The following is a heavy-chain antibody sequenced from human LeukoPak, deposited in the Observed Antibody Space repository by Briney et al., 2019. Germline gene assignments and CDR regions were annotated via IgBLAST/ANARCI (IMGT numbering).Heavy chain of an antibody. Sequence: PSETLSLTCTVSGGSISSSSYYWGWIRQPPGKGLEWIGSIYYSGSTYYNPSLKSRVTISVDTSKNQFSLKLSSVTAADTAVYYCATVGAIFDYWGQGTLVTVSS. CDR2: IYYSGST. J-gene: IGHJ4*02. CDR3: ATVGAIFDY. D-gene: IGHD1-26*01. CDR1: GGSISSSSYY. V-gene: IGHV4-39*07.